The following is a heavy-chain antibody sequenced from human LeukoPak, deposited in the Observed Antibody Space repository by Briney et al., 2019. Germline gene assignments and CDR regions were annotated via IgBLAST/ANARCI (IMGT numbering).Heavy chain of an antibody. CDR3: ARAGPWYDGNTGNAFDI. D-gene: IGHD4-23*01. V-gene: IGHV1-69*13. CDR2: IIPIFDTS. CDR1: GGTFSSHG. J-gene: IGHJ3*02. Sequence: SVKVSCKASGGTFSSHGISWVRQAPGQGLEWMGRIIPIFDTSNYAQKFQGRVTITADESTSTAYMELSSLRSEDTAVYYCARAGPWYDGNTGNAFDIWGQGAMVTVSS.